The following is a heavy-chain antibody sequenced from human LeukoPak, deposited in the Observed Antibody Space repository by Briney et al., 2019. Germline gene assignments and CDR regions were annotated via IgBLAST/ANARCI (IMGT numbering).Heavy chain of an antibody. CDR2: IIPIFGTA. D-gene: IGHD6-6*01. V-gene: IGHV1-69*13. J-gene: IGHJ3*01. Sequence: ASVKVSCKASGGTFSSYAISWVRQAPGQGLEWMGGIIPIFGTANYTQKFQGRVTITADESTSTAYMELSSLRSEDTAVYYCARVGSSSSALWGQGTMVTVSS. CDR3: ARVGSSSSAL. CDR1: GGTFSSYA.